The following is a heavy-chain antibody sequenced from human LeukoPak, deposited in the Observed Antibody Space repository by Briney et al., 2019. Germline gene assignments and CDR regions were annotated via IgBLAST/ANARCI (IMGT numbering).Heavy chain of an antibody. Sequence: SETLSLTCTVSGGSISSSSYYWGWIRQPPGKGLEWIGSIYYSGSTYYNPSLKSRVTTSVDTSKNQFSLKLSSVTAADTAVYYCARQNCSSTSCYTGDYYGMDVWGQGTTVTVSS. CDR1: GGSISSSSYY. CDR2: IYYSGST. CDR3: ARQNCSSTSCYTGDYYGMDV. V-gene: IGHV4-39*01. J-gene: IGHJ6*02. D-gene: IGHD2-2*02.